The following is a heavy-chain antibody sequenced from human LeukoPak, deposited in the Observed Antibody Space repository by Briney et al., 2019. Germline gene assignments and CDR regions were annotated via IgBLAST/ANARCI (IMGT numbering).Heavy chain of an antibody. Sequence: ASVKVSCKASGYTFTSYDINWVRQATGQGLEWMGWMNPNSGNTGYAQKFQGRVTMTEDTSTDTAYMELSSLRSEDTAVYYCATGNSIHYYDSSGYYDFDYWGQGTLVTVSS. V-gene: IGHV1-8*01. D-gene: IGHD3-22*01. CDR1: GYTFTSYD. CDR3: ATGNSIHYYDSSGYYDFDY. J-gene: IGHJ4*02. CDR2: MNPNSGNT.